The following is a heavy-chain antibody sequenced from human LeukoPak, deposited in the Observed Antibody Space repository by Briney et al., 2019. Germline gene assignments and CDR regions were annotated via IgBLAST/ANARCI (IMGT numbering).Heavy chain of an antibody. CDR2: IYHSGST. CDR1: GYSISSGYY. Sequence: SETLSLTCTVSGYSISSGYYWGWIRQPPGKGLEWIGSIYHSGSTYYNPSLKSRVTISVDTSKNQFSLKLSSVTAADTAVYYCARVRDTAYFDYWGQGTLVTVSS. D-gene: IGHD5-18*01. CDR3: ARVRDTAYFDY. J-gene: IGHJ4*02. V-gene: IGHV4-38-2*02.